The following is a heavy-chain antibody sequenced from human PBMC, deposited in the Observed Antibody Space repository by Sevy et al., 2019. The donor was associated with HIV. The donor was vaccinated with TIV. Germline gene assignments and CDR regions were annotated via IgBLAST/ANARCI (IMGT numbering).Heavy chain of an antibody. CDR3: ARSEYCSGGSCPDAFDI. J-gene: IGHJ3*02. CDR2: ISSSSSYI. CDR1: GFTFSSYS. Sequence: GGSPRLSCAASGFTFSSYSMNWVRQAPGKGLEWVSSISSSSSYIDYADSEKGRFTISRDNAKNSLYLQMNSLRAEDTAVYYCARSEYCSGGSCPDAFDIWGQGTMVTVSS. V-gene: IGHV3-21*01. D-gene: IGHD2-15*01.